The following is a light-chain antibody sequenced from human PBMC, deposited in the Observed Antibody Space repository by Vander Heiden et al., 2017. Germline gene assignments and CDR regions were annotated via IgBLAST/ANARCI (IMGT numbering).Light chain of an antibody. J-gene: IGKJ4*01. CDR3: QQRSNWPLT. V-gene: IGKV3-11*01. Sequence: IVLTQSPATLSLSPGERATLSGRASQSISSYLAWYQQKPGQAPRLLIYDASNRATGIPARFSGSGSGTDFTLTISSLEPEDFAVYYCQQRSNWPLTFGGGTKVEIK. CDR2: DAS. CDR1: QSISSY.